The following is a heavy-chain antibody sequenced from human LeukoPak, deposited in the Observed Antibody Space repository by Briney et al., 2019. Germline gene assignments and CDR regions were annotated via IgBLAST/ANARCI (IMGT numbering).Heavy chain of an antibody. CDR2: INHSGST. D-gene: IGHD3-10*01. CDR3: ARVAVMVSLHYFDY. V-gene: IGHV4-34*01. Sequence: SETLSLTCAVYGGSFSGYYWSWIRQPPGKGLEWIGEINHSGSTNYNPSLKSRVTISVDTSKNQFSLKLSSVTAADTAVYYCARVAVMVSLHYFDYWGQGTLVTVSS. CDR1: GGSFSGYY. J-gene: IGHJ4*02.